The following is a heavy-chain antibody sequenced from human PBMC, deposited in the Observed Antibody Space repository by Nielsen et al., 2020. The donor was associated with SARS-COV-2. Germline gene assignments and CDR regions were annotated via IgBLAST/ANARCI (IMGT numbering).Heavy chain of an antibody. V-gene: IGHV3-23*01. CDR2: ISGSGGST. J-gene: IGHJ4*02. Sequence: GGSLRLSCAASGFTFSNFAMTWVRQAPGKGLEWVSAISGSGGSTYYADSVKGRFTISRDNSKNTLYLQMNSLRAEDTAVYYCAKDIAGGVYWGQGTLVTVSS. D-gene: IGHD1-26*01. CDR1: GFTFSNFA. CDR3: AKDIAGGVY.